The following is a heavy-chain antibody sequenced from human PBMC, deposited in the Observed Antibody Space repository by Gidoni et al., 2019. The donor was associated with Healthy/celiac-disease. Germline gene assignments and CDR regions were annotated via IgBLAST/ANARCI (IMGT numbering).Heavy chain of an antibody. CDR2: ISSSGSTI. Sequence: EVQLVESGGGLVQPGGSLRLSCAASGFTFSSYEMNWVRQAPGKGLEWVSYISSSGSTIYYADSVKGRFTISRDNAKNSLYLQMNSLRAEDTAVYYCARDNDILTGPYYGMDVWGQGTTVTVSS. CDR1: GFTFSSYE. V-gene: IGHV3-48*03. J-gene: IGHJ6*02. CDR3: ARDNDILTGPYYGMDV. D-gene: IGHD3-9*01.